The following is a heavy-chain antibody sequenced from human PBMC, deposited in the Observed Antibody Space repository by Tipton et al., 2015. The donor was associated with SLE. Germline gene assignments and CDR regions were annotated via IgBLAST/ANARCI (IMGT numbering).Heavy chain of an antibody. CDR2: INHSGST. Sequence: TLSLTCAVYGGSFSGYYWSWIRQPPGKGLEWIGEINHSGSTNYNPSLKSRVTISVGTSKNQFSLKLSSVTAADTAVYYCARGEAAATYGMDVWGQGTTVTVSS. CDR3: ARGEAAATYGMDV. J-gene: IGHJ6*02. D-gene: IGHD6-13*01. V-gene: IGHV4-34*01. CDR1: GGSFSGYY.